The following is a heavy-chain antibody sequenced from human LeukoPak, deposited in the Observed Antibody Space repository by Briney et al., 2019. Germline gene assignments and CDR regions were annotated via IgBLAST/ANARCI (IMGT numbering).Heavy chain of an antibody. Sequence: GGSLRLSCAASGFTFSTYWMNWVRQAPGKGLEWVANIKEDGSEKYYVDSVEGRFTISRDNAKDSLYVQMNSLRAEDTAVYYCARSYYDSSGYYPGSFDYWGQGTLVTVSS. CDR2: IKEDGSEK. CDR1: GFTFSTYW. CDR3: ARSYYDSSGYYPGSFDY. V-gene: IGHV3-7*01. J-gene: IGHJ4*02. D-gene: IGHD3-22*01.